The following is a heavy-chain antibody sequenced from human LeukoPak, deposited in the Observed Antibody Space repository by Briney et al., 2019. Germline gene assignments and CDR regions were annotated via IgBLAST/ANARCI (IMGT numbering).Heavy chain of an antibody. J-gene: IGHJ6*02. V-gene: IGHV5-10-1*01. Sequence: GESLKISFKGSGYSFTSYWISWVSQMPGKGLEWMGRIDPSDSYTNYSPSFQGHVTISADKSISTAYLQWSSLKASDTAMYYCARHQGQYYYGSGSTYYYGMDVWGQGTTVTVSS. CDR2: IDPSDSYT. CDR1: GYSFTSYW. D-gene: IGHD3-10*01. CDR3: ARHQGQYYYGSGSTYYYGMDV.